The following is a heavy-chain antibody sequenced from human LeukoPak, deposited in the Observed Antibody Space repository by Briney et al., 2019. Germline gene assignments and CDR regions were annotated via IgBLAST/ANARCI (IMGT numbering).Heavy chain of an antibody. J-gene: IGHJ4*02. CDR2: ISGSGGST. CDR1: GFTFSSYA. D-gene: IGHD5-12*01. V-gene: IGHV3-23*01. CDR3: AKGQGYSGYDYPDY. Sequence: GGSLRLSCAASGFTFSSYAMSWIRQAPGKGLEWVSAISGSGGSTYYADSVKGRFTISRDNSKNTLYLQMNSLRAEDTAVYYCAKGQGYSGYDYPDYWGQGTLVTVSS.